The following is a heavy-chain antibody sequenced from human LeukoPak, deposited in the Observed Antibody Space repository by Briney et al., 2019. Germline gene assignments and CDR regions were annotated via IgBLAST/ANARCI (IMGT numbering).Heavy chain of an antibody. D-gene: IGHD3-9*01. CDR1: RYSFTSYW. J-gene: IGHJ6*02. CDR3: ARPTNRGRYFDSMTYSQGYYGMDV. V-gene: IGHV5-51*01. CDR2: IYPGDSDT. Sequence: GESLKISCKGFRYSFTSYWIGWVRQLPGKGLEWMGIIYPGDSDTRYSPSFQGHVTLSPDKSISTAYLQWSSLKASDTAMYYCARPTNRGRYFDSMTYSQGYYGMDVWGQGTTVTVSS.